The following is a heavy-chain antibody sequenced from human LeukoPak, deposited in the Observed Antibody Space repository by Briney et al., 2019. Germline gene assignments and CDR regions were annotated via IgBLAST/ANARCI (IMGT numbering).Heavy chain of an antibody. CDR2: ISGSGGST. J-gene: IGHJ6*02. CDR3: AKNSPLWQLFPYYGMDV. CDR1: GFTFSSDA. D-gene: IGHD6-6*01. V-gene: IGHV3-23*01. Sequence: GGSLRLSCAASGFTFSSDAMSWVRQAPGKGLEWVSAISGSGGSTYYADSVKGRFTISRDNSKNTLYLQMNSLRAEDTAVYYCAKNSPLWQLFPYYGMDVWGQGTTVTVSS.